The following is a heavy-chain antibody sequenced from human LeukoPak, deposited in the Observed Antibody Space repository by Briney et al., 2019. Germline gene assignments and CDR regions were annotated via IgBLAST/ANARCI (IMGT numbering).Heavy chain of an antibody. J-gene: IGHJ3*02. CDR1: GYTFTTYG. CDR3: ARGIDSGSPPLGTFEI. Sequence: ASVKVSCKASGYTFTTYGITWVRQAPGQGLEWMGWISAYNGSTNYAQKLQGRVTMTRDTSTSIVYMELRSLRSDDTAVYYCARGIDSGSPPLGTFEIWGQGTMVTVSS. V-gene: IGHV1-18*01. D-gene: IGHD1-26*01. CDR2: ISAYNGST.